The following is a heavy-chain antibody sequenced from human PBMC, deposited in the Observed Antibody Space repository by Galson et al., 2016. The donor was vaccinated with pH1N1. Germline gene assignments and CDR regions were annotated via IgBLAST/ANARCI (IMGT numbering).Heavy chain of an antibody. D-gene: IGHD2-21*02. V-gene: IGHV1-3*03. CDR3: ARSKSDWALLED. CDR1: GYTFTFTGYF. CDR2: INAGNGDT. J-gene: IGHJ4*02. Sequence: SVKVSCKASGYTFTFTGYFIHWVRQAPGQRPECMGWINAGNGDTKYSQEFQGRVSITRDTSASTIYMELSSLRSEDTAVYYCARSKSDWALLEDWGQGTLVTVSS.